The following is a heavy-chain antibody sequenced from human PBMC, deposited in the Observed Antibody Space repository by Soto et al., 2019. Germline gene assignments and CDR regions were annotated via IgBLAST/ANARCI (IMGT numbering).Heavy chain of an antibody. CDR1: GFTFNSYG. Sequence: GGSLRLSCAASGFTFNSYGMHWVRQAPGKGLEWVAAISYDGSKKYYVDSVKARFTISRDNSKNTVYLQVNSLSAEDTAVYTCARGRGSNYYGLEVWGRGTTVTVSS. D-gene: IGHD3-10*01. CDR3: ARGRGSNYYGLEV. J-gene: IGHJ6*02. CDR2: ISYDGSKK. V-gene: IGHV3-30*03.